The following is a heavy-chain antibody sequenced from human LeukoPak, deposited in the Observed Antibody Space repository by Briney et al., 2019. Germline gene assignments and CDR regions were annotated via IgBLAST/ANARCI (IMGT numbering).Heavy chain of an antibody. V-gene: IGHV4-34*01. CDR1: GGSFSGYY. CDR2: INHSGST. J-gene: IGHJ4*02. CDR3: ARGVSDQY. D-gene: IGHD3-16*01. Sequence: SETLSLTCAVYGGSFSGYYWSWIRQPPGKGLEWIGEINHSGSTNYNPSLKSRVTISVDTSKSQFPLKLSSVTAADTAVYYCARGVSDQYWGKGTLVTVSS.